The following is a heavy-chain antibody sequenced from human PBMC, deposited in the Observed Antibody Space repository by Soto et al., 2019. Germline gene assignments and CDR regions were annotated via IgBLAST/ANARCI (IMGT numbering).Heavy chain of an antibody. CDR2: ISYGGST. CDR1: GGSISSSSYY. D-gene: IGHD1-1*01. Sequence: PXETPCLTCTVAGGSISSSSYYWVWVRQPPGKGLEWIGAISYGGSTYHNPSLRSRVTISVDTSKSQFSLDLTSVTAADTAVYYCARHRRETGTYAQPFDSWGQGTLVTVSS. J-gene: IGHJ4*02. V-gene: IGHV4-39*01. CDR3: ARHRRETGTYAQPFDS.